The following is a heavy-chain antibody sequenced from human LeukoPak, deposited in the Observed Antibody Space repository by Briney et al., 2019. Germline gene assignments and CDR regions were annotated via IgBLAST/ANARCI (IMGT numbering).Heavy chain of an antibody. CDR2: INPNSGGT. V-gene: IGHV1-2*02. J-gene: IGHJ3*02. D-gene: IGHD6-19*01. Sequence: GASVKVSCKASGYTFTSYYMHWVRQAPGQGLEWMGWINPNSGGTNYAQKFQGRVTMTRDTSISTAYMELSRLRSDDTAVYYCARDRGIAVAADIWGQGTMVTVSS. CDR3: ARDRGIAVAADI. CDR1: GYTFTSYY.